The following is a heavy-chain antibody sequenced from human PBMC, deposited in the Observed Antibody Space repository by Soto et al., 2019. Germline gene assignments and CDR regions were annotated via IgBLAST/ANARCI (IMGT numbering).Heavy chain of an antibody. V-gene: IGHV4-59*01. CDR2: TAYTGNT. CDR1: VVSITSYP. CDR3: ARDMYAGLTQYFDP. J-gene: IGHJ5*02. D-gene: IGHD1-20*01. Sequence: EPLSLRLVFSVVSITSYPWTGSRPFPGQGLEWIAYTAYTGNTNYTPALKSRVTISMDTSKNQLSLRLTSMTAADTAVEYCARDMYAGLTQYFDPWGQGILVNVS.